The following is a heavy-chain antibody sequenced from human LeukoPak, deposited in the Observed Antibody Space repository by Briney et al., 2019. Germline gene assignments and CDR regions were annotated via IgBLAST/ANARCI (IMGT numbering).Heavy chain of an antibody. CDR2: INHSGST. CDR1: GFTFSSYW. CDR3: ARVRGDYYGSGIGNWFDP. V-gene: IGHV4-34*01. D-gene: IGHD3-10*01. J-gene: IGHJ5*02. Sequence: GSLRLSCGASGFTFSSYWMSWIRQPPGKGLEWIGEINHSGSTNYNPSLKSRVTISVDTSKNQFSLKLSSVTAADTAVYYCARVRGDYYGSGIGNWFDPWGQGTLVTVSS.